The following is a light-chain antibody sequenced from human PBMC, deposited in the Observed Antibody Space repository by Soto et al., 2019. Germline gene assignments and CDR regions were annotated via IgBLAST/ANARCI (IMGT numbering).Light chain of an antibody. V-gene: IGKV3-11*01. Sequence: EIVLTQSPATLSVSPWERATLSCRASQSIDTDLGWYQQKRGQAPRLLIYDASHRAIGIPGRFSGSGSGTDFTLSISSLEPEDSAVYYCLQRNMWPRTFGQGTKVEI. CDR1: QSIDTD. J-gene: IGKJ1*01. CDR2: DAS. CDR3: LQRNMWPRT.